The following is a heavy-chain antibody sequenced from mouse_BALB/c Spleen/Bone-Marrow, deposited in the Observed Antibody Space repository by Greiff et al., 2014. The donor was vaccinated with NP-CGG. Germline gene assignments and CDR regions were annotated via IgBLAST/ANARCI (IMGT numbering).Heavy chain of an antibody. CDR2: INPDSSTI. V-gene: IGHV4-1*02. J-gene: IGHJ4*01. CDR1: GFDFSRYW. CDR3: ARPRGNYAMDY. Sequence: VQLKESGGGLVQPGGSLKFSCAASGFDFSRYWMSWVRQAPGKGLEWIGEINPDSSTINYTPSLKDKFIISRDNAKNTLYLQMSKVRSEDTALYYCARPRGNYAMDYWGQGTSVTVSS.